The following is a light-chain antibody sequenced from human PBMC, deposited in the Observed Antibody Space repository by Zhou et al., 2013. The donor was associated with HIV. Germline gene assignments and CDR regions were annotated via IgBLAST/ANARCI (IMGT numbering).Light chain of an antibody. CDR3: QQRSTWPMYT. Sequence: EIVLTQSPATLSLSPGERATLSCRASQSISYYLAWYQQRPGQAPRLLIYDASNRATGIPARFSGSGSGTDFTLTISTLESEDFAVYYCQQRSTWPMYTFGQGTKLETK. J-gene: IGKJ2*01. CDR1: QSISYY. CDR2: DAS. V-gene: IGKV3-11*01.